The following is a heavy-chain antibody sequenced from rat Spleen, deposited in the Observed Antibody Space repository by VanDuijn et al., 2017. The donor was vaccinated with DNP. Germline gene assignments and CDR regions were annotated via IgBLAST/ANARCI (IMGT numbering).Heavy chain of an antibody. CDR1: GFTFSYYG. CDR3: GRPDYYDGSYPHY. Sequence: EVQLVESGGGLVQPGRSLKLSCAASGFTFSYYGMAWVRQAPTKGLEWVAYISYDGGITNYGDSVKGRFTISRDNAKSTLYLQMYSLGSEDMATYYCGRPDYYDGSYPHYWGQGVMVTVSS. D-gene: IGHD1-12*02. V-gene: IGHV5-22*01. CDR2: ISYDGGIT. J-gene: IGHJ2*01.